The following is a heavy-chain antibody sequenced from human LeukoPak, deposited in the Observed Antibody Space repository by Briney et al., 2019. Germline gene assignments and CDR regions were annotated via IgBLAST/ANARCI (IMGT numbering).Heavy chain of an antibody. CDR1: GFTFSSYA. J-gene: IGHJ6*03. CDR3: ARSLATSYYYMDV. D-gene: IGHD5-12*01. Sequence: GRCLRLSCAASGFTFSSYAMHWVRQAPGKGLEWVAVISYDRNDKYYADSVKGRFTISRDNSKNTLYLQMNSLRAEDTAVYYCARSLATSYYYMDVWGKVATLTVSS. CDR2: ISYDRNDK. V-gene: IGHV3-30*04.